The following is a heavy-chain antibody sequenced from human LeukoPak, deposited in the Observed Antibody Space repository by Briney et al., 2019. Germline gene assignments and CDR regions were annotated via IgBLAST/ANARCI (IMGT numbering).Heavy chain of an antibody. CDR3: ARVPLYSSSTSCYEGLIDY. J-gene: IGHJ4*02. CDR2: ISSSSSYI. D-gene: IGHD2-2*01. Sequence: PGGSLRLSCAASGFTFSSYSMNWVRQAPGKGLEWVSSISSSSSYIYYADSVKGRFTISRDNAKNSLYLQMNSLRAEDTAVYYCARVPLYSSSTSCYEGLIDYWGQGTLVTVSS. V-gene: IGHV3-21*01. CDR1: GFTFSSYS.